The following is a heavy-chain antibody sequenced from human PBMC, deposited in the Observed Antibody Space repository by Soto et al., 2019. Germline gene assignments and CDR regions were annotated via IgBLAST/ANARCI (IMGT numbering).Heavy chain of an antibody. D-gene: IGHD3-3*01. J-gene: IGHJ5*02. CDR3: ARDRNPDFWSALGWFDP. CDR2: IYYSGST. V-gene: IGHV4-31*03. CDR1: GGSISSGGYY. Sequence: PSETLSLTCTVSGGSISSGGYYWSWIRQHPGKGLEWIGYIYYSGSTYYNPSLKSRVTISVDTSKNQFSLKLSSVTAADTAVYYCARDRNPDFWSALGWFDPWGQGTLVTVPQ.